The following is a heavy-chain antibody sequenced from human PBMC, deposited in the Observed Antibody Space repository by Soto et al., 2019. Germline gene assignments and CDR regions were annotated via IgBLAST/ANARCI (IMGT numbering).Heavy chain of an antibody. CDR1: GFSLTTNRVG. Sequence: QITLKESAPTLVRPTETLTLTCTFSGFSLTTNRVGVGWFRQPPGKALEWLALIYGNDDKEYSPSLKNRLTIIKDISKDQVALTVTNVDPVDTATYYCAHRPHYYYDSSGYYFHWGQGALVTVSS. J-gene: IGHJ4*02. V-gene: IGHV2-5*01. D-gene: IGHD3-22*01. CDR3: AHRPHYYYDSSGYYFH. CDR2: IYGNDDK.